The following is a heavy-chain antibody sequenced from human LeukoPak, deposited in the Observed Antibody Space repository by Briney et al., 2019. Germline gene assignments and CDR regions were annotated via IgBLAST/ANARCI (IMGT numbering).Heavy chain of an antibody. V-gene: IGHV4-34*01. Sequence: SETLSLTCAVYGGSFSGYYWSWIRQPPGKGLEWIGEINHSGSTNYNPSLKSRVTISVDTSKNQFSLKLSSVTAADTAVYYCARALGYCSSTSCGDYYMDVWGEGTTVTVSS. CDR1: GGSFSGYY. CDR3: ARALGYCSSTSCGDYYMDV. J-gene: IGHJ6*03. CDR2: INHSGST. D-gene: IGHD2-2*01.